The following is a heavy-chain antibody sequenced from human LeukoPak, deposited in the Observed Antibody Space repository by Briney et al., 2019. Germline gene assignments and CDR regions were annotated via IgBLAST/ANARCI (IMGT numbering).Heavy chain of an antibody. J-gene: IGHJ4*02. V-gene: IGHV3-7*03. CDR1: GFTFSNYW. Sequence: GGSLRLSCAASGFTFSNYWMSWVRQTPGKGLEWVANIKEDGSDKYYVDSLKGRFTISRDNAKDSLYLQMNSLRAEDTAVYYCAKDRTRQAYWGQGTLVTVSS. D-gene: IGHD3-3*01. CDR2: IKEDGSDK. CDR3: AKDRTRQAY.